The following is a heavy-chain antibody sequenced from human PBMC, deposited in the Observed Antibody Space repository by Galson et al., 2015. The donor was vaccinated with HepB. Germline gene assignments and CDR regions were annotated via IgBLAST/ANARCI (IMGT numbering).Heavy chain of an antibody. CDR3: ARGGMATIGGPSFDS. CDR1: GYTFTRYG. D-gene: IGHD5-24*01. J-gene: IGHJ4*02. Sequence: SVKVSCKASGYTFTRYGISWVRQAPGQGLEWMGRISGYNGDTNYEQNFQGRVTMTADTSTSTAQMELRSLRSDDPAVYYCARGGMATIGGPSFDSWGQGTLVTVSS. CDR2: ISGYNGDT. V-gene: IGHV1-18*01.